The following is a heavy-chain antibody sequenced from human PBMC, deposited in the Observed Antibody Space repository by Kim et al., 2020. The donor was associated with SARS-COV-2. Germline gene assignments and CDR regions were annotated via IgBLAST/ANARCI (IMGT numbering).Heavy chain of an antibody. CDR2: ISGSGGTT. J-gene: IGHJ5*02. Sequence: GGSLRLSCAASGFTFSSYAMSWVRQAPGKGLEWVSAISGSGGTTYYADSVKGRFTISRDNSKNTLYLQMNSLRAEDTAVYYCAKEEGYCSGGSCSNWFDAWGQGTMVTVSS. V-gene: IGHV3-23*01. CDR1: GFTFSSYA. CDR3: AKEEGYCSGGSCSNWFDA. D-gene: IGHD2-15*01.